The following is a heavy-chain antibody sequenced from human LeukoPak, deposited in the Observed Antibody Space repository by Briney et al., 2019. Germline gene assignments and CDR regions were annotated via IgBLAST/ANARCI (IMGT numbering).Heavy chain of an antibody. Sequence: GGSLRLSCAASGFTFTTYTMGWVRQVPGKGLEWFSAISVNADSTYYADSVKGRFTISRDNSKNTLYLQMNSLTAEDTAVYYCPKGSSGGWPYYFDYWGQGTLVTVSS. D-gene: IGHD6-19*01. CDR1: GFTFTTYT. V-gene: IGHV3-23*01. CDR2: ISVNADST. J-gene: IGHJ4*02. CDR3: PKGSSGGWPYYFDY.